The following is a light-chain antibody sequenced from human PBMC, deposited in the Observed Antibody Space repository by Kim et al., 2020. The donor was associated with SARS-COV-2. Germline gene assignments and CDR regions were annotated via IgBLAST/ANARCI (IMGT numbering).Light chain of an antibody. CDR1: SSDVGGYNY. CDR3: SSYTSSSTSVV. V-gene: IGLV2-14*04. Sequence: SIPISCTGTSSDVGGYNYVSWYQQHPGKAPKLMIYDVSKRPSGVSNRFSGSKSGNTASLTISGLQAEDEADYYCSSYTSSSTSVVFGGGTQLTV. J-gene: IGLJ2*01. CDR2: DVS.